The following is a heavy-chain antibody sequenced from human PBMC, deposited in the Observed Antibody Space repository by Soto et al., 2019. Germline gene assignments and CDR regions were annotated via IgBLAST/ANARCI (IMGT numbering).Heavy chain of an antibody. CDR1: GGSISSGDYY. V-gene: IGHV4-30-4*01. J-gene: IGHJ6*02. Sequence: QVQLQESGPGLVKPSQTLSLTCTVSGGSISSGDYYWSWIRQPPGKGLEWIGYIYYSGSTYYNPSLKSRVTISVDTSKNQFSLKLSSVTAADTAVYYCARDVGGYDSYSYCYGMDVWGQGTTVTVSS. CDR3: ARDVGGYDSYSYCYGMDV. D-gene: IGHD5-12*01. CDR2: IYYSGST.